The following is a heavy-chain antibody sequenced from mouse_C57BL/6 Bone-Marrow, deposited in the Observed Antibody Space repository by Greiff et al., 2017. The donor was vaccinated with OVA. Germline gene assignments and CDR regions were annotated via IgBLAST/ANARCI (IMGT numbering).Heavy chain of an antibody. J-gene: IGHJ2*01. Sequence: ESGPELVKPGASVKMSCKASGYTFTDYYMHWVKQKPGKGLEWIGEIYPGSGNTYYNEKFKGKATLTADTSSSTAYMQLSSLTSEDSAVYFCVYYYGSSYVRIDYWGQGTTLTVSS. CDR3: YYYGSSYVRIDY. CDR2: YPGSGNTY. CDR1: YTFTDYYM. V-gene: IGHV1-83*01. D-gene: IGHD1-1*01.